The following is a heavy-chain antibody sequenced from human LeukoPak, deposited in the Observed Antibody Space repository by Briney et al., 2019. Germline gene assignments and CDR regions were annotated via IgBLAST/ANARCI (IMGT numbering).Heavy chain of an antibody. CDR2: IRYDGSNK. CDR3: AKSSGNYLSYYYYMDV. Sequence: GGSLRLSCAASVFIYSSYGMHWVRQAPGKGLEGVAFIRYDGSNKYYADSVKGRFTISRDNAKNSLYLQMNSLRAEDTALYYCAKSSGNYLSYYYYMDVWGKGTTVTISS. J-gene: IGHJ6*03. V-gene: IGHV3-30*02. D-gene: IGHD3-10*01. CDR1: VFIYSSYG.